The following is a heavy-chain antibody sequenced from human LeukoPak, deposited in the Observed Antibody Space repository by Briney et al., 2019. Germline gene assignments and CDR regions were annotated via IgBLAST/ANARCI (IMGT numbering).Heavy chain of an antibody. Sequence: SETLSLTCTVSGGSISSGDYYWSWIRQPPGKGLECVGYVHNSGSTNYNPSLMSRVTISVDTSKNQFSLKLSSVTAADTAVYYCARVAFLVGGYNYGYGAFDIWGQGTMVTVSS. J-gene: IGHJ3*02. V-gene: IGHV4-61*08. D-gene: IGHD5-18*01. CDR2: VHNSGST. CDR1: GGSISSGDYY. CDR3: ARVAFLVGGYNYGYGAFDI.